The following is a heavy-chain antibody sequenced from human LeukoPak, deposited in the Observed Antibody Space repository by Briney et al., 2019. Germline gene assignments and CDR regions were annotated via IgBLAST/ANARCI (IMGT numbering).Heavy chain of an antibody. V-gene: IGHV3-11*01. Sequence: PGGSPRLSCAASGFTFSDYYMSWIRQAPGKGLEWVSYISSSGSTIYYADSVKGRFTISRDNAKNSLYLQMNSLRAEDTAAYYCARDQAYRDSPNDYWGQGTLVTVSS. CDR1: GFTFSDYY. J-gene: IGHJ4*02. CDR3: ARDQAYRDSPNDY. CDR2: ISSSGSTI. D-gene: IGHD5-18*01.